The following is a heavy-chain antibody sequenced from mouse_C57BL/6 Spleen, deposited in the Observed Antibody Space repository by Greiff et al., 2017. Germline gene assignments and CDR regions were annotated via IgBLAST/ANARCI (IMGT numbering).Heavy chain of an antibody. CDR2: INPNSGGT. D-gene: IGHD2-4*01. V-gene: IGHV1-72*01. CDR1: GYTFTSYW. CDR3: AYYDYDEFAY. Sequence: KESCKASGYTFTSYWMHWVKQMPGRGLEWIGRINPNSGGTKYNEKFKSKATLTVDKPSSTAYMQLSSLTSEDAAVYYCAYYDYDEFAYWGQGTLVTVSA. J-gene: IGHJ3*01.